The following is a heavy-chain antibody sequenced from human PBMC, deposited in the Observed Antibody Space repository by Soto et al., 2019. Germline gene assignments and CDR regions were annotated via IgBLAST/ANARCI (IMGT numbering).Heavy chain of an antibody. Sequence: GASVKVSCKASGGTFSSYAISWVRQAPGQGLEWMGGIIPIFGTANYAQKFQGRVTITADESTSTAYMQMNNLRAEDTAVYYCAREPQGGWAYGPALYWGQGALVTVSS. J-gene: IGHJ4*02. CDR2: IIPIFGTA. CDR1: GGTFSSYA. D-gene: IGHD3-10*01. CDR3: AREPQGGWAYGPALY. V-gene: IGHV1-69*13.